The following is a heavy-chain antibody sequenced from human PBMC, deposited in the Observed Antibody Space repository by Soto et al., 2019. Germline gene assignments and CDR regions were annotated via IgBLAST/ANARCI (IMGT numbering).Heavy chain of an antibody. CDR1: GFTFSSYD. Sequence: EVQLVESGGGLVQPGGSLRLSCAASGFTFSSYDMHWVRQATGKGLEWVSAIGTAGDTYYPGSVKGRFTISRENAKNSLYLKMNSLGAGDTDVYYCARGPYGSGSPIAPYDFDYWGQGTLVTVSS. J-gene: IGHJ4*02. D-gene: IGHD3-10*01. CDR3: ARGPYGSGSPIAPYDFDY. V-gene: IGHV3-13*01. CDR2: IGTAGDT.